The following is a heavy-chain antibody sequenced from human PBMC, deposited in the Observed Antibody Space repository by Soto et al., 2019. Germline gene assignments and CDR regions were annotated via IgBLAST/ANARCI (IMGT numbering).Heavy chain of an antibody. J-gene: IGHJ6*02. Sequence: QVQLQESGPGLVKPSGTLSLTCAVSGGSISSSNWWSWVRQPPGKGLEWIGEIYHSGNTNYNPSLKSRVTKSADNSNNQSTLKLSSVTTADTAVYYCARNCPSARTYYYYGMDVWGQGTTVTVSS. CDR2: IYHSGNT. D-gene: IGHD2-21*01. V-gene: IGHV4-4*02. CDR1: GGSISSSNW. CDR3: ARNCPSARTYYYYGMDV.